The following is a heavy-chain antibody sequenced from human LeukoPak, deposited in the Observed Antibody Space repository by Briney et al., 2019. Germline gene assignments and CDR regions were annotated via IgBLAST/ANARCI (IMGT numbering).Heavy chain of an antibody. V-gene: IGHV4-30-4*01. CDR3: ARDRVLLYYYYGMDV. Sequence: PSETLSLTCTVSGGSISSGDYYWSWIRQPPGKGLEWIGYVYYSGSTYYNPSLKSRVTISVDTSKNQFSLKLSSVTAADTAVYYCARDRVLLYYYYGMDVWGQGTTVTVSS. CDR1: GGSISSGDYY. D-gene: IGHD3-10*01. J-gene: IGHJ6*02. CDR2: VYYSGST.